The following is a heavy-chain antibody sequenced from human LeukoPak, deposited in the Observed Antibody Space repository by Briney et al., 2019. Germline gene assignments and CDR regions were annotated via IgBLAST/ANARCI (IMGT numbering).Heavy chain of an antibody. D-gene: IGHD6-19*01. CDR3: AKQRGLWLVIDY. CDR1: GFTFSSYA. V-gene: IGHV3-23*01. J-gene: IGHJ4*02. Sequence: PGGSLRLSCAASGFTFSSYAMSWVRQAPGKGLEWVSAISGSGGSTYYADSVKGRFTISRHNSKNTLYLQMNSLRAEDTAVYYCAKQRGLWLVIDYWGQGTLVTVSS. CDR2: ISGSGGST.